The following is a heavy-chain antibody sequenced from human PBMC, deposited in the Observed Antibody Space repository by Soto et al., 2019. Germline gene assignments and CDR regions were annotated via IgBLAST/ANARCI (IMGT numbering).Heavy chain of an antibody. J-gene: IGHJ6*02. D-gene: IGHD3-10*01. CDR2: ISGSGGST. CDR1: GFTFSSYA. Sequence: EVQLLESGGGLVQPGGSLSLSCAASGFTFSSYAMSWVRQAPGKGLEWVSAISGSGGSTFYADSVKGRFTISRDNSKNTLYLQMNSLRAEDTAVYYCGKKLDGFYYFGMDVWGQGTTVTVSS. V-gene: IGHV3-23*01. CDR3: GKKLDGFYYFGMDV.